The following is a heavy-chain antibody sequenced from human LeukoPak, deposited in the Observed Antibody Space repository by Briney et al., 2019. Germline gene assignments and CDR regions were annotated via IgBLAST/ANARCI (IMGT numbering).Heavy chain of an antibody. CDR1: GFTVSSSY. CDR3: AKRSLDSSSFPYFVY. V-gene: IGHV3-23*01. D-gene: IGHD6-6*01. J-gene: IGHJ4*02. Sequence: PGGSLRLSCAASGFTVSSSYMSWVCQAPAKGPEWVSAISGSGGSTYYADSVKGRFSISRDNSKNTLYMQLNSVRADDTAVYYCAKRSLDSSSFPYFVYWGQGTLVSVSS. CDR2: ISGSGGST.